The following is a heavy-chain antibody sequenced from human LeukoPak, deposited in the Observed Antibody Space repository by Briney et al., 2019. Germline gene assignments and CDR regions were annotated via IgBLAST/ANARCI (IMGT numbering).Heavy chain of an antibody. Sequence: GGSLRLSCVASRFTFSTYAMAWVRQAPGKKLECVAVITGGGTNTYHADSVKGRFTISRDNSKNTLSLQMNSLRVEDTAEYYCAKGTLESCSGSRCYPFDYWGRGTLVTVSS. CDR1: RFTFSTYA. CDR3: AKGTLESCSGSRCYPFDY. CDR2: ITGGGTNT. D-gene: IGHD2-15*01. J-gene: IGHJ4*02. V-gene: IGHV3-23*01.